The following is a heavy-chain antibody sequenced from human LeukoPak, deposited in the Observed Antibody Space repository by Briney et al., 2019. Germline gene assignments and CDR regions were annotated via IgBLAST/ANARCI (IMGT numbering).Heavy chain of an antibody. CDR1: GYTFTSYY. Sequence: ASVKVSCKASGYTFTSYYMHWVRQAPGQGLEWMGIINPSGGSTSYAQKFQGRVTMTRDMSTSTVYMELSSLRSEDTAVYYCARDGGLITGRSRQIGYWGQGTLVTVSS. V-gene: IGHV1-46*01. CDR2: INPSGGST. D-gene: IGHD1-20*01. CDR3: ARDGGLITGRSRQIGY. J-gene: IGHJ4*02.